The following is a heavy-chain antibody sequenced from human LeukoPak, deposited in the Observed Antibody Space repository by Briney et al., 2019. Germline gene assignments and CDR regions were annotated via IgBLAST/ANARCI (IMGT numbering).Heavy chain of an antibody. CDR3: AKDRGYDFSYGMGG. CDR2: ISGSGGSP. D-gene: IGHD5-12*01. Sequence: GGSLRLSCAASGFTFSSYAMSWVRQAPGKGLECVSIISGSGGSPDYADSVQGRFTISRDNPKNTLYLQMSSLRVEDTAVYYCAKDRGYDFSYGMGGWGQGTTVAVSS. CDR1: GFTFSSYA. V-gene: IGHV3-23*01. J-gene: IGHJ6*02.